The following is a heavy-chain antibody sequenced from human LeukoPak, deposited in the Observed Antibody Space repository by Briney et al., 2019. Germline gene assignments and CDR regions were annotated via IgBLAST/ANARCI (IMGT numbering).Heavy chain of an antibody. CDR3: VRHSRVVAFDY. Sequence: SETLSLTCTVSGVSTSNHYSSWIRQPPGKGLEWIGYIYYTGNTNYNPSLKSQVTISEDTSKNQVSLKLSSVTAADTAVYYCVRHSRVVAFDYWGQGNLVTVSS. D-gene: IGHD2-15*01. V-gene: IGHV4-59*08. J-gene: IGHJ4*02. CDR1: GVSTSNHY. CDR2: IYYTGNT.